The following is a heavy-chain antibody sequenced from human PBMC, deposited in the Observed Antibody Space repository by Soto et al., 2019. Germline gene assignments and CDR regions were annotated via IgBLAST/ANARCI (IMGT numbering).Heavy chain of an antibody. CDR2: IYYSGST. V-gene: IGHV4-39*01. D-gene: IGHD6-13*01. Sequence: QLQLQESGPGLVKPSETLSLTCTVSGGSISSSSYYWGWIRQPPGKGLEWIGSIYYSGSTYYKPSLKSRVTISVDTSKNQFSLKLSSVTAADTAVYYCARLIAGWFDPWGQGTLVTVSS. CDR3: ARLIAGWFDP. CDR1: GGSISSSSYY. J-gene: IGHJ5*02.